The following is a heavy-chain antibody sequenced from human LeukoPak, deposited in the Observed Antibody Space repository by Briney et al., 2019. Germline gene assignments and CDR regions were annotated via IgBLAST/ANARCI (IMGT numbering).Heavy chain of an antibody. D-gene: IGHD2-2*02. V-gene: IGHV4-61*10. CDR1: GGSLSSGSYY. CDR2: IYYSGST. J-gene: IGHJ5*02. Sequence: SQTLSLTCTVSGGSLSSGSYYWSWIRQPAGKGLEWIGYIYYSGSTNYNPSLKSRVTISVDTSKNQFSLKLSSVTAADTAVYYCARGEYQLLYGLFDPWGQGTLVTVSS. CDR3: ARGEYQLLYGLFDP.